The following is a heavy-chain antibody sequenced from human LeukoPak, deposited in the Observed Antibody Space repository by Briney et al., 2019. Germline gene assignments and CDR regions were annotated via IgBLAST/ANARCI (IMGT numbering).Heavy chain of an antibody. D-gene: IGHD6-13*01. J-gene: IGHJ4*02. V-gene: IGHV3-30-3*01. CDR2: ISYDGSNK. Sequence: GGSLRLSCAASGFTFSSYAMHWVRQAPGKGLEWVAVISYDGSNKHYADSVKGRFTISRDNSKNTLYLQMNSLRAEDTAVYYCAKGSPYSSSWYVWDYWGQGTLVTVSS. CDR1: GFTFSSYA. CDR3: AKGSPYSSSWYVWDY.